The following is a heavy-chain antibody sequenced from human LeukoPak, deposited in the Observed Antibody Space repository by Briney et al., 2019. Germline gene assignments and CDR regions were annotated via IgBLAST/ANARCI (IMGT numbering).Heavy chain of an antibody. Sequence: GGSLRLSCEAYEFSFSSYSMHWVRQTPDKGLDWLAVMSGDGSKTFYADSVKGQFTISRDNSKNTLYLQMTSLRAEDTAVYYCAREMPWSTGYFPVSDDWGQGTLVTVSS. CDR1: EFSFSSYS. J-gene: IGHJ4*02. V-gene: IGHV3-30*04. D-gene: IGHD2-8*02. CDR3: AREMPWSTGYFPVSDD. CDR2: MSGDGSKT.